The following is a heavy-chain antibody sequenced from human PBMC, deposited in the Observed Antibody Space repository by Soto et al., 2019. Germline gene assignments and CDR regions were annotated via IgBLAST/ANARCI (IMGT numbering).Heavy chain of an antibody. CDR2: VNPSGGST. V-gene: IGHV1-46*03. J-gene: IGHJ4*02. D-gene: IGHD1-26*01. Sequence: ASVKVSCKASGYLFTAYSMHWVRLAPGQGLEWMGVVNPSGGSTKYAQNFQGRVTMTRDTSTTTIYMELSSLRSDDTATYYCTPEPYYIGGLYSGGNDFWGQGTLVTVYS. CDR3: TPEPYYIGGLYSGGNDF. CDR1: GYLFTAYS.